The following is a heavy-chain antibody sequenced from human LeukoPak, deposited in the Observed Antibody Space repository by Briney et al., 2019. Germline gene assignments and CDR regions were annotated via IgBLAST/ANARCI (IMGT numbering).Heavy chain of an antibody. CDR2: ISGSGGST. J-gene: IGHJ4*02. D-gene: IGHD5-18*01. CDR1: GFTFSRYV. Sequence: GGSQRLSCVASGFTFSRYVINWVRQAPGKGLEWVSAISGSGGSTYYADSVKGRFTISRDNSKNTLYLQMNSLRAEDTAVYYCAKDGVTYSYGPKYFDYWGQGTLVTVSS. CDR3: AKDGVTYSYGPKYFDY. V-gene: IGHV3-23*01.